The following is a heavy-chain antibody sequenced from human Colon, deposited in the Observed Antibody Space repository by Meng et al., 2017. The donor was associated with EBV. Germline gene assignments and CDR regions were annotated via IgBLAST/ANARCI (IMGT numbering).Heavy chain of an antibody. CDR1: GGSISSSIYY. J-gene: IGHJ4*02. D-gene: IGHD6-19*01. V-gene: IGHV4-39*01. CDR2: ISYRGTT. CDR3: GRPQLISVAGHFDY. Sequence: QRQLQVSGPGLGKVSESVSLTCTVSGGSISSSIYYWGWIRQPPGSGLELIGSISYRGTTYYNPSLKRRVTISVDTSNNQFSLTLSSVTAADTAVYFCGRPQLISVAGHFDYWGQGTLVTVSS.